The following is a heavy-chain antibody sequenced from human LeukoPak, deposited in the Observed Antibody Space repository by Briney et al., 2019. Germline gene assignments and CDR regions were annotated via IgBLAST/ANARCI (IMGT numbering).Heavy chain of an antibody. CDR2: ISGSGGST. V-gene: IGHV3-23*01. CDR1: GFTFSSYA. J-gene: IGHJ4*02. CDR3: AKQSAGSAAWYSLHYDL. D-gene: IGHD3-22*01. Sequence: GGSLRLSCAASGFTFSSYAVNWVRQAPGKGLEWVSAISGSGGSTYYADSVKGRFTISRDNSKNTLYLQMNSLRAEDTAVYYCAKQSAGSAAWYSLHYDLWGQGTLVTVSS.